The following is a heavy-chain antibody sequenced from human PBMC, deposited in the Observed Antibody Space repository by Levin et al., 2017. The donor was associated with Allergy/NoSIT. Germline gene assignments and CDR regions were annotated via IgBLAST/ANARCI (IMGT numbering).Heavy chain of an antibody. J-gene: IGHJ6*02. CDR2: INNRETTT. CDR1: GFTFSSHG. CDR3: AKSHCGDPYYGLDV. V-gene: IGHV3-23*05. D-gene: IGHD2-21*01. Sequence: GGSLRLSCAASGFTFSSHGMNWVRQAPGKGLEWASGINNRETTTYYAESVRGRFTISRDNSKNTLFLQMNSLKGDDTAVYYCAKSHCGDPYYGLDVWGQGTTVTVS.